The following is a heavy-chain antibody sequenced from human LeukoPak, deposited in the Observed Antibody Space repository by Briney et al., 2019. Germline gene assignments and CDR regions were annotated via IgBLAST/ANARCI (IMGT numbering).Heavy chain of an antibody. V-gene: IGHV3-48*03. CDR1: GFTFSAYE. CDR2: IGSSGSTV. Sequence: PGGSLRLSCAASGFTFSAYEMNWVRQAPGKGLEWVSYIGSSGSTVCYADSVKGRFTISRDNAKNSLYMQMESLRDEDTAIYYCARDTLEYSNSPDALDIWGQGTMVTVSS. CDR3: ARDTLEYSNSPDALDI. D-gene: IGHD4-23*01. J-gene: IGHJ3*02.